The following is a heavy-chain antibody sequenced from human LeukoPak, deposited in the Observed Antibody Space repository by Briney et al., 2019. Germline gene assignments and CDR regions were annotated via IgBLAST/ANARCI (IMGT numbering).Heavy chain of an antibody. CDR3: TYNTGIVGALDAFDI. J-gene: IGHJ3*02. CDR1: GYTFTGYY. V-gene: IGHV1-2*02. Sequence: ASVKVSCKASGYTFTGYYMHWVRQAPGQGLEWMGWINPNSGGTNYAQKFQGRVTMTRDTSISTAYMELSRLRSDDTAVYYCTYNTGIVGALDAFDIWGQGTMVTVSS. CDR2: INPNSGGT. D-gene: IGHD1-26*01.